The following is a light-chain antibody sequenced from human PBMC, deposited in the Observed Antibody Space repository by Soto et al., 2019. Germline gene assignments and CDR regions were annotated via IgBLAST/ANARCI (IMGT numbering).Light chain of an antibody. Sequence: EIVLTQSPATLSLSPGERATLSCRASQSVSSNLAWYQQKPGQAPRLLIYDASNRSTGIPARFSGSGSGTDFTLTISSLEPEDVVVYYCQQRSNWPPLTFGQGTKVEIK. CDR2: DAS. CDR3: QQRSNWPPLT. V-gene: IGKV3-11*01. CDR1: QSVSSN. J-gene: IGKJ1*01.